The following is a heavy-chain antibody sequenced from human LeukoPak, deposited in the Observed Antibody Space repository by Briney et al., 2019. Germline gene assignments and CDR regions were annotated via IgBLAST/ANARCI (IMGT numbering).Heavy chain of an antibody. D-gene: IGHD3-22*01. J-gene: IGHJ5*02. CDR3: AREWSSGYFGGGWFDP. V-gene: IGHV4-59*01. CDR1: GGSISSYY. CDR2: IYYSGST. Sequence: SETLSLTCTVSGGSISSYYWSWIRQPPGKGLEWIGYIYYSGSTNYNPSLKSRVTISVDTSKNQFSLKLSSVTAADTAVYYCAREWSSGYFGGGWFDPWGQGTLVTVSS.